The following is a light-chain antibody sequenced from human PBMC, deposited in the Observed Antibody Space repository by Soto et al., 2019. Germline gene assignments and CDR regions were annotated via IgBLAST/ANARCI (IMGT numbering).Light chain of an antibody. J-gene: IGKJ1*01. Sequence: EIVLTQSPGTLSLSPEERATLSCRASQSVRSNFLAWYQQKPGQAPRLLIYGASNRATGIPDRFSGSGSGTDFTLTITRLEPEDFAMYYCQRYDSLRTFGQGTKVEF. CDR2: GAS. CDR1: QSVRSNF. V-gene: IGKV3-20*01. CDR3: QRYDSLRT.